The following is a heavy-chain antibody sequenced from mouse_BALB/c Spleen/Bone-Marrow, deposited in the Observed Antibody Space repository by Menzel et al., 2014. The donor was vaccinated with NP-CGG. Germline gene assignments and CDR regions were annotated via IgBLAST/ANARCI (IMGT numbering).Heavy chain of an antibody. CDR1: DYSFTSYW. CDR3: ARGGYDGGYFDV. J-gene: IGHJ1*01. Sequence: QVQLQQSGAELVRPGASVKLSCRASDYSFTSYWLNWVKQRPGQGLEWIGMIHPSDSETRLNQKFKDKATLTVDKSSSTAYMQLSSPTSEDSAVYYCARGGYDGGYFDVWGAGTTVTVSS. CDR2: IHPSDSET. D-gene: IGHD2-2*01. V-gene: IGHV1-74*01.